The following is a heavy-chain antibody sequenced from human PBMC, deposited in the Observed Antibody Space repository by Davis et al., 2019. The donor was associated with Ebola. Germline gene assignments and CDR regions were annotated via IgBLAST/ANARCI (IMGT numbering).Heavy chain of an antibody. CDR2: ISSDSDYI. Sequence: GESLKISCAASGFTFSTYSMSWVRQAPGKGLEWVSSISSDSDYIYYADPAKGRFTISRDNAKNSLYLQMNSLRAEDTAVYYCAKDGGNYPYWYFDLWGRGTLVTVSS. V-gene: IGHV3-21*04. CDR1: GFTFSTYS. CDR3: AKDGGNYPYWYFDL. J-gene: IGHJ2*01. D-gene: IGHD1-7*01.